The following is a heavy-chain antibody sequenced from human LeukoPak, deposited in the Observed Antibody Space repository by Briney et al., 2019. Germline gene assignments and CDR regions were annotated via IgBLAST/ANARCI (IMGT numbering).Heavy chain of an antibody. J-gene: IGHJ3*02. CDR2: IYHSGST. D-gene: IGHD3-3*01. Sequence: SETLSLTCAVSGYSISSGYYWGWIRQPPGKGLEWIGIIYHSGSTYYNPSLKSRFTISVDTSKNKFSLKLSSVTAADTAVYYCARTYDFWSGYYTTRPDDAFDIWGQGTMVTVSS. CDR3: ARTYDFWSGYYTTRPDDAFDI. V-gene: IGHV4-38-2*01. CDR1: GYSISSGYY.